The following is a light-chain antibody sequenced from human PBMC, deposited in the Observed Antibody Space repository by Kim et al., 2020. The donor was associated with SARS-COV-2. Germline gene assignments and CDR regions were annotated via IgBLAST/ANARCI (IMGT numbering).Light chain of an antibody. CDR1: QDIRND. CDR3: QQDHNYPRT. J-gene: IGKJ1*01. Sequence: AIQMTQSPSSLSASVGDRVTITCRASQDIRNDLGWYQQRPGKAPRLLIFAASALQSGVPSRFSGGGSGTEFTLTINSLQPEDFATYFCQQDHNYPRTFGQGTKVDIK. V-gene: IGKV1-6*01. CDR2: AAS.